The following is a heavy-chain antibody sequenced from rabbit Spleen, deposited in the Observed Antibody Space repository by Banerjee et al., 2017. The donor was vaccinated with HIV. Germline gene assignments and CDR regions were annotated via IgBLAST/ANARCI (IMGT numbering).Heavy chain of an antibody. D-gene: IGHD8-1*01. CDR3: ARDSGSSFSSYGMDL. V-gene: IGHV1S40*01. J-gene: IGHJ6*01. Sequence: QSLEESGGDLVKPGASLTLTCTVSGVSFSSSSYMCWVRQAPGKGLEWIACIDIGSSGFTYFASWAKGRFTISKTSSTTVTLQMTSLTAADTATYFCARDSGSSFSSYGMDLWGQGTLVTVS. CDR1: GVSFSSSSY. CDR2: IDIGSSGFT.